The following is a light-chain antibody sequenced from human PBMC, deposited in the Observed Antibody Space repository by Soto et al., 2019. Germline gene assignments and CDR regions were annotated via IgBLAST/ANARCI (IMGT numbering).Light chain of an antibody. V-gene: IGKV1-9*01. CDR1: QGISSY. CDR2: AAS. Sequence: DLQLTQSPSFLSASVGDRVTITCRASQGISSYLAWYQQTPGKAPKLLIYAASTLQSGVPSRFSGSGSGTEFTLTISSLQPEDCATYYCQQLNSYPRGLTFGGGTKVEIK. J-gene: IGKJ4*01. CDR3: QQLNSYPRGLT.